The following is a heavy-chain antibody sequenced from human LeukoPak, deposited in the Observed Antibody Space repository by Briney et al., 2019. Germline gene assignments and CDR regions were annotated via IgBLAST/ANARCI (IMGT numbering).Heavy chain of an antibody. D-gene: IGHD6-13*01. Sequence: GASVKVSCKASGGTFSSYAISWVRQAPGQGLEWMGGIIPIFGTANYAQKSQGRVTITADKSTSTAYMELSSLRSEDTAVYYCARDRTTGYSSSWYVGWFDPWGQGTLVTVSS. CDR1: GGTFSSYA. CDR3: ARDRTTGYSSSWYVGWFDP. CDR2: IIPIFGTA. J-gene: IGHJ5*02. V-gene: IGHV1-69*06.